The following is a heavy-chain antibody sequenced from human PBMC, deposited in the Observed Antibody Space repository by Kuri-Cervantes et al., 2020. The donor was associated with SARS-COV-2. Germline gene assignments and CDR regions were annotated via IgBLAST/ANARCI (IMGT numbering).Heavy chain of an antibody. CDR1: GFTFSSYA. D-gene: IGHD2-2*02. CDR2: ISYDGSNK. CDR3: ARVGLYCSSTSCYTVNFQH. V-gene: IGHV3-30*04. Sequence: GGSLRLSCAASGFTFSSYAMHWVRQAPGKGLEWVAVISYDGSNKYYADSVKGRFTISRDNSKNTLYLQMNSLRAEDTAVYYCARVGLYCSSTSCYTVNFQHWGQGTLVTVSS. J-gene: IGHJ1*01.